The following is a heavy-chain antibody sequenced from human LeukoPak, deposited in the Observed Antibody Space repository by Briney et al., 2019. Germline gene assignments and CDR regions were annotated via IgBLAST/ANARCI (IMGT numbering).Heavy chain of an antibody. Sequence: GGSLRLSCAASGFTFSSYEMNWVRQAPGKGLEWVSYISSSGSGDDTFYADSVKGRFTISRDNSKNTLYFLMSSLRAEDTAVYYCVKDTLPKSYSSSSYYAFDIWGQGTMVTVSS. V-gene: IGHV3-48*03. CDR3: VKDTLPKSYSSSSYYAFDI. CDR1: GFTFSSYE. CDR2: ISSSGSGDDT. D-gene: IGHD6-13*01. J-gene: IGHJ3*02.